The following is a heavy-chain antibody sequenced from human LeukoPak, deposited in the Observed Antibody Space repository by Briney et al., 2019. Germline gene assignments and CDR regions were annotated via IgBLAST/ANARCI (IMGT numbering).Heavy chain of an antibody. CDR2: IWFDGSDK. Sequence: GGSLRLSCAASGFTFSTYAIHWVRQAPGQGLEWVAVIWFDGSDKYYSDSVKGRFTISRDNSRNTLYLQMNSLRVEDTAVYYCAKDGGNYYHRFLDYWGQGTLVTVSS. J-gene: IGHJ4*02. CDR3: AKDGGNYYHRFLDY. CDR1: GFTFSTYA. D-gene: IGHD1-26*01. V-gene: IGHV3-33*06.